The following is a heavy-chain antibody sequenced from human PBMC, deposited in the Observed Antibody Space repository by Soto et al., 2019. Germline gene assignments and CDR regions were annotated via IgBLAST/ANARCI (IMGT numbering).Heavy chain of an antibody. CDR1: GFTFSNSE. J-gene: IGHJ4*02. CDR2: ITTSASTK. D-gene: IGHD3-22*01. Sequence: PVGSLRLSCAASGFTFSNSEMNWVRQAPGKGLEWVSYITTSASTKSYADSVKGRFTISRDNAKNSLYLHMNSLRVEDTAVYYCARDSPYSSGSFDYWGQGTLVTVSS. CDR3: ARDSPYSSGSFDY. V-gene: IGHV3-48*03.